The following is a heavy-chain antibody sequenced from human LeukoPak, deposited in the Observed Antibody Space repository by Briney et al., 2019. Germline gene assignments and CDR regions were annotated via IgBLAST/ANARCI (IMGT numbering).Heavy chain of an antibody. D-gene: IGHD2-8*02. CDR3: AKAWCGD. J-gene: IGHJ4*02. Sequence: GAPLLPSSASSGFCISNDHISWVRPPPGKGLELVSIFHSEGNIYYADSVKGRFTISRDDSKNTVYLQMNSLRAEDTAGYYCAKAWCGDWGQGTRVTVTS. CDR2: FHSEGNI. CDR1: GFCISNDH. V-gene: IGHV3-53*01.